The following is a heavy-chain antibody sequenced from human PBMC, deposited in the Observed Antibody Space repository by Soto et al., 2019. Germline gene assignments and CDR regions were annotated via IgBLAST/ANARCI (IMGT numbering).Heavy chain of an antibody. V-gene: IGHV3-23*01. CDR1: GFTFSTYA. D-gene: IGHD3-22*01. Sequence: GGSLRLSCAASGFTFSTYAMSWVRQAPGKGLEWVSAISGTGGATYSADSVKGRFTISRDTSKDTLYLQMNSLRAEDTAVYYCAGGYYDSSGYYLTALEIWGQGTMVTVSS. J-gene: IGHJ3*02. CDR2: ISGTGGAT. CDR3: AGGYYDSSGYYLTALEI.